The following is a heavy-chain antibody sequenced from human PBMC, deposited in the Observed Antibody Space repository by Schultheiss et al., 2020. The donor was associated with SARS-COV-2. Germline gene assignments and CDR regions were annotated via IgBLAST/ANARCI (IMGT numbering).Heavy chain of an antibody. J-gene: IGHJ2*01. V-gene: IGHV4-39*01. D-gene: IGHD6-13*01. Sequence: SQTLSLTCTVSGGSISSSSYYWGWIRQPPGKGLEWIGSIYYSGSTYYNPSLESRVTISIDTSNNQFSLNVNSVTAADTAVYYCARPAFYSSRDGYFNLWGRGALVTVSS. CDR3: ARPAFYSSRDGYFNL. CDR2: IYYSGST. CDR1: GGSISSSSYY.